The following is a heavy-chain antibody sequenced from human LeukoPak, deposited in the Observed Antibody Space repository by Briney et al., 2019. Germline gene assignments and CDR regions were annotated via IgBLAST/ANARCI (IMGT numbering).Heavy chain of an antibody. V-gene: IGHV1-69*13. D-gene: IGHD6-19*01. CDR2: IIPIFGTA. J-gene: IGHJ4*02. CDR1: GGTFSSYA. Sequence: SVKVSCKASGGTFSSYAISWVRQAPGQGLGWMGGIIPIFGTANYAQKFQGRVTITADESTSTAYMELSSLRSEDTAVYYCARHQVLYSSGWFDYWGQGTLVTVSS. CDR3: ARHQVLYSSGWFDY.